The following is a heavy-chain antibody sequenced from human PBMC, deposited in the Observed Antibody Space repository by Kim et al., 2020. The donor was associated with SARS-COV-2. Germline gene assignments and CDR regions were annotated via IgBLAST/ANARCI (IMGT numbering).Heavy chain of an antibody. CDR3: ARDGRGDCSCGSCDAYGMDV. Sequence: ASVKVSCKASGYTFTSDCMSWVRQAPGQGLEWMGWISAYNGNTNYAQKLQGRVTMTTDTSTSTAYMELRSLRSDDTAVYYCARDGRGDCSCGSCDAYGMDVWGQGTTVTVSS. V-gene: IGHV1-18*01. CDR1: GYTFTSDC. D-gene: IGHD2-15*01. CDR2: ISAYNGNT. J-gene: IGHJ6*02.